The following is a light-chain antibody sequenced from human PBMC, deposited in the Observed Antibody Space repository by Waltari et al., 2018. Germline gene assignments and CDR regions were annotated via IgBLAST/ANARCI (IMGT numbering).Light chain of an antibody. CDR3: SSYTSTNTII. J-gene: IGLJ2*01. V-gene: IGLV2-14*03. Sequence: QSALAQSASASGSPGQSITISCTGTGSDIGYYNFFAWHQHHPGKAPKLLIFDVSRWSSGVSHRFSGSKSGNTASLTISGLQAEDEADYYCSSYTSTNTIIFGGGTKVTVL. CDR1: GSDIGYYNF. CDR2: DVS.